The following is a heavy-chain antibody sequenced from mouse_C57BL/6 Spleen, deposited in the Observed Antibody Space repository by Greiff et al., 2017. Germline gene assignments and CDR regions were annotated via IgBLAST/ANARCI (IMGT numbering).Heavy chain of an antibody. D-gene: IGHD4-1*02. Sequence: EVKLMESGGGLVQPKGSLKLSCAASGFSFNTYAMNWVRQAPGKGLEWVARIRSKSNNYATYYADSVKDRFTISRDDSESMLYLQMNNLKTEDTAMYYCVRHQLGLYYYAKDYWGQGTSGTVSS. CDR1: GFSFNTYA. CDR2: IRSKSNNYAT. J-gene: IGHJ4*01. V-gene: IGHV10-1*01. CDR3: VRHQLGLYYYAKDY.